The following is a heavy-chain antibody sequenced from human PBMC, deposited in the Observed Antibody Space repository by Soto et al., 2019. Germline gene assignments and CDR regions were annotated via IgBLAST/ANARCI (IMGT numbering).Heavy chain of an antibody. V-gene: IGHV3-23*01. J-gene: IGHJ4*02. CDR1: GFTFSKYA. Sequence: EVQLLESGGGLVQPGGSLRLSCAASGFTFSKYAMNWVRQAPGKGLEWVSTINSSGGSTSYADSVKGRFTISRDNSENTLYLQMNSLRAEDTAVYYWAKLTYGDPVDYWGQGTLVTVSS. D-gene: IGHD4-17*01. CDR2: INSSGGST. CDR3: AKLTYGDPVDY.